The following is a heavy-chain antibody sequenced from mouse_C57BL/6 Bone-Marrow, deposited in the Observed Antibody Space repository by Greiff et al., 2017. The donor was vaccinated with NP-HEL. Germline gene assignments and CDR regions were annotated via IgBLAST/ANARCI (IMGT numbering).Heavy chain of an antibody. Sequence: VQLQQSGPELVKPGASVKISCKASGYSFTGYYMNWVKQSPEQSLEWIGEINPSTGGTTYNQKFKAKATLTVDKSSSTAYMQLKSLTSEDSAVYYWARSGIATELAYWGQGTLVTVSA. V-gene: IGHV1-42*01. CDR3: ARSGIATELAY. J-gene: IGHJ3*01. CDR1: GYSFTGYY. D-gene: IGHD1-1*01. CDR2: INPSTGGT.